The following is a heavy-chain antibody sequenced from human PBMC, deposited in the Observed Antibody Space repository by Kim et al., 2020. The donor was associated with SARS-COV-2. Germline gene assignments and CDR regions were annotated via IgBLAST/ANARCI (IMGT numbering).Heavy chain of an antibody. Sequence: SETLSLTCTVSGGSISSSDYYWGWIRQPPGKGLEWIGSIYYTGTTYYNPSLKSRVTISVATSKNQLSLKLSTVTDATVYYCARHGCTGGVCYFDPWGQG. J-gene: IGHJ5*02. CDR2: IYYTGTT. CDR1: GGSISSSDYY. CDR3: ARHGCTGGVCYFDP. V-gene: IGHV4-39*01. D-gene: IGHD2-8*02.